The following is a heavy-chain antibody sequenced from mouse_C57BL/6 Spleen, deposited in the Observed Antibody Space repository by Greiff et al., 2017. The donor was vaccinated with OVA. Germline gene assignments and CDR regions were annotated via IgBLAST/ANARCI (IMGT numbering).Heavy chain of an antibody. CDR2: IYPGDGDT. CDR3: ARGGSSSWFAY. J-gene: IGHJ3*01. D-gene: IGHD1-1*01. Sequence: VQLQESVAELVKPGASVKISCKASGYAFSSTCMNWVKQRPGKGLEWIGQIYPGDGDTNYNGKFKGKATLTADTSSSTAYLQLSSLTSEDATVYFCARGGSSSWFAYWGQGTLVTVSA. V-gene: IGHV1-80*01. CDR1: GYAFSSTC.